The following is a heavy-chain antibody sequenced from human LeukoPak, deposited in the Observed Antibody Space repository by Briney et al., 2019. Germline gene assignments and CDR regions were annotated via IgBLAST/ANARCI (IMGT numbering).Heavy chain of an antibody. CDR2: ISSSSSYI. CDR1: GFTFSSYS. J-gene: IGHJ6*02. CDR3: ARDPGYSYGANYYCYGMDV. V-gene: IGHV3-21*01. D-gene: IGHD5-18*01. Sequence: GGSLRLSCAASGFTFSSYSMNWVRQAPGKGLEWVSSISSSSSYIYYADSVKGRFTISRDNAKNSLYLQMNSLRAEDTAVYYCARDPGYSYGANYYCYGMDVWGQGTTVTVSS.